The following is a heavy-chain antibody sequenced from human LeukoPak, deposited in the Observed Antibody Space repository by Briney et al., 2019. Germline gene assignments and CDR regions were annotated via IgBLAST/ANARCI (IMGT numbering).Heavy chain of an antibody. D-gene: IGHD6-13*01. CDR1: GYSISSGYN. CDR3: ARDRDNSRWYSWFDP. J-gene: IGHJ5*02. Sequence: SETLSLTCTVSGYSISSGYNWGWIRQPPGKGLEWIGSIYYSGSTYYNPSLKSRVTLSVDTSKNQFSLNLSSVTAADTAVYYCARDRDNSRWYSWFDPWGQGTLVTVSS. CDR2: IYYSGST. V-gene: IGHV4-38-2*02.